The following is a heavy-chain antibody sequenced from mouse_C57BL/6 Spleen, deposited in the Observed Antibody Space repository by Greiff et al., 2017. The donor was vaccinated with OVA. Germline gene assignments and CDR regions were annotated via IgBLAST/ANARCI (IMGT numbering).Heavy chain of an antibody. Sequence: VQLQQSGAELVKPGASVKISCKASGYAFSSYWMNWVKQRPGKGLEWIGQIYPGDGDTNYNGKFKGKATLTADKSSSTAYMQLSSLTSEDSAVYFCARSGLRDWYFDVWGTGTTVTVSS. CDR1: GYAFSSYW. CDR2: IYPGDGDT. CDR3: ARSGLRDWYFDV. V-gene: IGHV1-80*01. J-gene: IGHJ1*03. D-gene: IGHD2-4*01.